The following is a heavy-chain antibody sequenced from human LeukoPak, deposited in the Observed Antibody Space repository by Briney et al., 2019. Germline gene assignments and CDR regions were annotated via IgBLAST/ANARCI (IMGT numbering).Heavy chain of an antibody. V-gene: IGHV3-7*01. Sequence: PGGSLRLSCAASGFTFSTYSMNWVRQAPGKGLEWVANIKQDGSEKYYVDSVKGRFTISRDNAKNSLYLQMNSLRAEDSAVYYCARDLAYYASGKQNYWGQGTLVTVSS. CDR3: ARDLAYYASGKQNY. CDR2: IKQDGSEK. J-gene: IGHJ4*02. D-gene: IGHD3-10*01. CDR1: GFTFSTYS.